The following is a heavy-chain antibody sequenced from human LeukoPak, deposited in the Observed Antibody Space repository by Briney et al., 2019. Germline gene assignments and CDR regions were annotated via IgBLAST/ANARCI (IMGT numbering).Heavy chain of an antibody. CDR3: AREAGYYDSSGRGGY. V-gene: IGHV1-18*01. J-gene: IGHJ4*02. Sequence: ASVKVSCKASGYTFTSYGISWVRQAPGQGREWMGWISAYNGNTNYAQKLQGRVTMTTDTSTSTAYMELRSLRSDDTAVYYCAREAGYYDSSGRGGYWGQGTLVTVSS. CDR2: ISAYNGNT. D-gene: IGHD3-22*01. CDR1: GYTFTSYG.